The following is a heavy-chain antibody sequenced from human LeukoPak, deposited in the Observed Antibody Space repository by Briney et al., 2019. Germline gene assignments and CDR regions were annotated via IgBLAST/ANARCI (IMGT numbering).Heavy chain of an antibody. CDR2: IYYSGNT. J-gene: IGHJ4*02. CDR3: ARQISRGIFDY. V-gene: IGHV4-39*01. D-gene: IGHD2/OR15-2a*01. CDR1: GVSISSSNSY. Sequence: SETLSLTCTVSGVSISSSNSYWGWIRQPPGKGLEWIGSIYYSGNTYYNASLKSQVSISIDTSKNQFSLRLTSVTAADTAVYNCARQISRGIFDYWGQGTLLTVSS.